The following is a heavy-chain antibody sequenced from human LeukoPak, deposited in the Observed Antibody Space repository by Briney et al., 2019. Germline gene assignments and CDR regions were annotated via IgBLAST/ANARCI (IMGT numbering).Heavy chain of an antibody. CDR3: ARDSMDWFDP. V-gene: IGHV4-39*07. J-gene: IGHJ5*02. Sequence: SETLSLTCTVSGGSISSSSYYWGWIRQPPGKGLEWIGRIYYSGRTYYNPSLKSRVTISVDTSKNQFSLKLSSVTAADTAVYYCARDSMDWFDPWGQGTLVTVSS. D-gene: IGHD2-2*01. CDR2: IYYSGRT. CDR1: GGSISSSSYY.